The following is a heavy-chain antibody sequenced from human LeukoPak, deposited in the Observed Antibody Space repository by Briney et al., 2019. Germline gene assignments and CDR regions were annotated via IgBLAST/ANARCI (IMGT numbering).Heavy chain of an antibody. J-gene: IGHJ4*02. CDR1: GFTFSSSA. Sequence: GGSLRLSCAASGFTFSSSAMSWVRQAPGKGLEWVANIKQDGSEKYYVDSVKGRFTISRDNAKNSLYLQMNSLRAEDTAVYYCARDMGSMIVVPGRGQSLYFDYWGQGTLVTVSS. V-gene: IGHV3-7*01. D-gene: IGHD3-22*01. CDR3: ARDMGSMIVVPGRGQSLYFDY. CDR2: IKQDGSEK.